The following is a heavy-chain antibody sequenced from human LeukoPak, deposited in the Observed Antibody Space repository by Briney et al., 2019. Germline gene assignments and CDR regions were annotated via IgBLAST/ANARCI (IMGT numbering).Heavy chain of an antibody. CDR2: IWYDGSNK. V-gene: IGHV3-33*01. CDR3: ARILGDYYDSSGSYFDY. D-gene: IGHD3-22*01. Sequence: GGSLRLSCAASGFTFSSYGMHWVRQAPGKGLEWVAVIWYDGSNKYYADSVKGRFTISRDNSKNTLYLQMNSLRAEDTAVYYRARILGDYYDSSGSYFDYWGQGTLVTVSS. CDR1: GFTFSSYG. J-gene: IGHJ4*02.